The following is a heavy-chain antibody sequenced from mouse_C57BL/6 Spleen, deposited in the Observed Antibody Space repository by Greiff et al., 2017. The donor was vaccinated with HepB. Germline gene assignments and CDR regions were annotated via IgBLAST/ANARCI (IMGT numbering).Heavy chain of an antibody. CDR1: GYTFTSYT. D-gene: IGHD4-1*01. J-gene: IGHJ2*01. CDR3: ARDGTYFDY. Sequence: QVQLKESGAELARPGASVKMSCKASGYTFTSYTMHWVKQRPGQGLEWIGYINPSSGYTKYNQKFKDKATLTADKSSSTAYMQLRSLTSEDSAVYYCARDGTYFDYWGQGTTVTVSS. V-gene: IGHV1-4*01. CDR2: INPSSGYT.